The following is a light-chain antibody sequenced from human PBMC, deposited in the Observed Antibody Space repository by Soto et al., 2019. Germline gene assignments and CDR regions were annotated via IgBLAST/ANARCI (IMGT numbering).Light chain of an antibody. Sequence: QSALTHPASVSGSPGQSITISCTGTRSDVGSYNLVSWYQQHPGKAPKLMIYEVSKRPSGVSNRFSGSKSGNTASLTISGLQAEDEADYYCCSYAGSSTLVFGTGTKLTVL. CDR1: RSDVGSYNL. V-gene: IGLV2-23*02. J-gene: IGLJ1*01. CDR3: CSYAGSSTLV. CDR2: EVS.